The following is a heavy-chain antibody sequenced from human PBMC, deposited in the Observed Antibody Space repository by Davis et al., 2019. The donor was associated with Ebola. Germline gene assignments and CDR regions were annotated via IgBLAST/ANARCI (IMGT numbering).Heavy chain of an antibody. CDR3: ARASMIVVEYNWFDP. CDR1: GYTFTGYY. J-gene: IGHJ5*02. CDR2: INPNSGST. V-gene: IGHV1-2*06. D-gene: IGHD3-22*01. Sequence: ASVKVSCKASGYTFTGYYMHWVRQAPGQGLEWMGRINPNSGSTNYAQKFQGRVTMTRDTSISTAYMELSRLRSDDTAVYYCARASMIVVEYNWFDPWGQGTLVTVSS.